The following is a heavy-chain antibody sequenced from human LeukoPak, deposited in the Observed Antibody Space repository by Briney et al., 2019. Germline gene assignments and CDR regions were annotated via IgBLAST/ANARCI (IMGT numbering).Heavy chain of an antibody. CDR1: GGSISSYY. CDR2: IYYSGST. J-gene: IGHJ3*02. CDR3: ARVADLWFGESHDAFDI. Sequence: SETLSLTCTVSGGSISSYYWSWIRQPPGKGLEWIGYIYYSGSTNYNPSLKSRVTVSVDTSKNQFSLKLSSVTAADTAVYYCARVADLWFGESHDAFDIWGQGTMVTVSS. V-gene: IGHV4-59*01. D-gene: IGHD3-10*01.